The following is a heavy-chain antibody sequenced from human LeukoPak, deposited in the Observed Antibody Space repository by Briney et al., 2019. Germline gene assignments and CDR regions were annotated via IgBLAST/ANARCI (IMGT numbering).Heavy chain of an antibody. Sequence: GASVKVSCKASGYTFTGYYMHWVRQAPGQGLEWMGGIIPIFGTANYAQKFQGRVTITADKSTSTAYMELSSLRSEDTAAYYCAREEPGTGDFDYWGQGTLVTVSS. CDR2: IIPIFGTA. D-gene: IGHD3-10*01. V-gene: IGHV1-69*06. CDR3: AREEPGTGDFDY. J-gene: IGHJ4*02. CDR1: GYTFTGYY.